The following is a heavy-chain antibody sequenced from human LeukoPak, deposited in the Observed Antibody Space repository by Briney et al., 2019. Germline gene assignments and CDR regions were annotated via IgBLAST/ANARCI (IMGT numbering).Heavy chain of an antibody. Sequence: PGGSLRLSCAASGFTFSSYEMNWVRQAPGEGLEWVSYISSSGSTIYYADSVKGRFTISRDNAKNSLYLQMNSLRAEDTAVYYCARDRLSGWTNRYFDYWGQGTLVTVSS. D-gene: IGHD6-19*01. CDR3: ARDRLSGWTNRYFDY. J-gene: IGHJ4*02. CDR2: ISSSGSTI. V-gene: IGHV3-48*03. CDR1: GFTFSSYE.